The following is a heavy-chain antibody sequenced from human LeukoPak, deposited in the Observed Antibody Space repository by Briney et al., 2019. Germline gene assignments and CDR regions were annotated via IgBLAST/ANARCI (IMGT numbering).Heavy chain of an antibody. CDR1: GYTFTDYY. J-gene: IGHJ4*02. D-gene: IGHD1-26*01. Sequence: ASVKVSCKASGYTFTDYYIHWVRQAPGQGLEWMGWINPNSGGINYSQKFQGWVTMTRDTSISTAYMELSRLKSDDTAMYYCARDVVGATNDYWGQGTLVTDSS. CDR2: INPNSGGI. CDR3: ARDVVGATNDY. V-gene: IGHV1-2*04.